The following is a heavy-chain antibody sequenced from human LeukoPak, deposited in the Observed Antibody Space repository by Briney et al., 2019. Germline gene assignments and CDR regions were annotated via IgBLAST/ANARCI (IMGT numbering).Heavy chain of an antibody. CDR1: GGSINSGSYY. CDR2: IYSSGST. V-gene: IGHV4-61*02. Sequence: PSETLSLTCTVSGGSINSGSYYWSWIRQPAGKGLEWIGRIYSSGSTNYSPSHKSRVTISVDTSKNQFSLKLTSVTAADTAVYYCARGEWAAAGTYFDYWGQGTLVTVSS. J-gene: IGHJ4*02. D-gene: IGHD6-13*01. CDR3: ARGEWAAAGTYFDY.